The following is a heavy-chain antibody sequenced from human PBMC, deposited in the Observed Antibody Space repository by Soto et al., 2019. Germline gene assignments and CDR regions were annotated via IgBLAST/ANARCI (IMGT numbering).Heavy chain of an antibody. V-gene: IGHV4-59*01. Sequence: QVQLQESGPGLVKPSETLSLTCTVSGGSISSYYWSWIRQPPGKGLEWIGYIYYSGSTNYNPSLKSRVTISVATSKNQFSLKLSSVTAADTAVYYCARRGGPDYDILTGNYYYGMDVWGQGTTVTVSS. CDR2: IYYSGST. J-gene: IGHJ6*02. CDR3: ARRGGPDYDILTGNYYYGMDV. D-gene: IGHD3-9*01. CDR1: GGSISSYY.